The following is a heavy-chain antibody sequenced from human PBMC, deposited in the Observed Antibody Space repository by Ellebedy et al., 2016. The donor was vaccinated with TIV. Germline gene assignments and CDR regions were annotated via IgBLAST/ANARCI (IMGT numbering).Heavy chain of an antibody. D-gene: IGHD2-2*03. CDR2: IKQDGSDK. CDR1: GFTFSYYW. CDR3: VRGSGYCTSNTYSDN. V-gene: IGHV3-7*03. J-gene: IGHJ4*02. Sequence: GESLKISCAASGFTFSYYWMSWVRQAPGKGLEWLANIKQDGSDKNYMDSVKGRFSISRANSKNSRYLQMDSLTAEDTAVYYCVRGSGYCTSNTYSDNWGQGTLVTVSS.